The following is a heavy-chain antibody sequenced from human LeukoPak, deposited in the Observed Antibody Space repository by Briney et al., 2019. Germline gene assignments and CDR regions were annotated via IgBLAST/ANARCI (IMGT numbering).Heavy chain of an antibody. V-gene: IGHV3-13*01. CDR1: GFTFSRYW. Sequence: PGGSLRLSCAASGFTFSRYWMHWVRQPTGQGLEWVSTIGTASDTYYPGSVEGRFTLSRDNAKNSLYLQMNSLTAGDTAVYYCARGPPRGKYYYMDVWGKGTTVTVSS. J-gene: IGHJ6*03. CDR2: IGTASDT. D-gene: IGHD1-1*01. CDR3: ARGPPRGKYYYMDV.